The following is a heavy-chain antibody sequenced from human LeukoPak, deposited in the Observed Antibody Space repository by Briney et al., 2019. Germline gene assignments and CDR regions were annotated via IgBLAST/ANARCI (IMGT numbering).Heavy chain of an antibody. Sequence: SETLSLTCAVSGGSISSGSYYWSWIRQPAGKGLEWIGRIYTSGSTNYNPSLKSRVTISVDTSKNQFSLKLSPVTAADTAVYYCANSPKGIFGVNYYFDYWGQGTLVTVSS. D-gene: IGHD3-3*01. J-gene: IGHJ4*02. CDR2: IYTSGST. CDR1: GGSISSGSYY. V-gene: IGHV4-61*02. CDR3: ANSPKGIFGVNYYFDY.